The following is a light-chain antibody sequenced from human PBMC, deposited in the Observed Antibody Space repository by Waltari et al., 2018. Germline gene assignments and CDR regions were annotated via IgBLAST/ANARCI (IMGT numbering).Light chain of an antibody. CDR2: GVN. V-gene: IGLV2-14*01. Sequence: QSPPTQPASVSVSPGQSLTIPCTGTSSDVGAYEFLSWHQQYPGTAPNGIIYGVNKRPSGVSNRFSGSKSGNTASLIRSGLQADDEADYYCSSYTTSGTLVFGTWTKVTVL. CDR1: SSDVGAYEF. CDR3: SSYTTSGTLV. J-gene: IGLJ1*01.